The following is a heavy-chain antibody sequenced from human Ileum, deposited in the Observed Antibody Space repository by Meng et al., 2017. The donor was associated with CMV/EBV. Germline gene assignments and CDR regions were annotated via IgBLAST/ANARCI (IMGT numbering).Heavy chain of an antibody. J-gene: IGHJ4*02. V-gene: IGHV1-2*04. CDR2: INPNSGGT. D-gene: IGHD3-3*01. CDR3: ARGRDRCISQFLEGFGDY. Sequence: ASVKVSCKASGYTFTDYYLHWVRQAPGQGLEWMGWINPNSGGTNYAQKFQTWATMTTDASASTAYMELRRLRPEDTAIYYCARGRDRCISQFLEGFGDYWGQGTLVTVSS. CDR1: GYTFTDYY.